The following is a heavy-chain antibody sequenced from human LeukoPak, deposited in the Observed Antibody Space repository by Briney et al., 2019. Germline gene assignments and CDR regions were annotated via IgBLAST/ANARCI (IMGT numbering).Heavy chain of an antibody. D-gene: IGHD2-21*02. Sequence: GSLRLSCAASGFTFSSYSMNWVRQAPGKGLEWVSSISSSSSYIYYADSVKGRFTISRDNAKNSLYLQMNSLRAEDTAVYYCARDPIVVVTAGGYFDYWGRGTLVTVSS. CDR2: ISSSSSYI. CDR1: GFTFSSYS. V-gene: IGHV3-21*01. CDR3: ARDPIVVVTAGGYFDY. J-gene: IGHJ4*02.